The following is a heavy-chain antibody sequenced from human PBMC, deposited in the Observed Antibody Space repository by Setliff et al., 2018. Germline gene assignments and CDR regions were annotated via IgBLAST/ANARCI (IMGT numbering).Heavy chain of an antibody. CDR2: IYHSGST. V-gene: IGHV4-38-2*01. CDR3: ARSAGYSSSWYNYYYGMDV. Sequence: SETLSLTCSVSGYSISSGYYWGWIRQPPGKGLEWIGSIYHSGSTYYNPSLKSRVTISVDTSKNQFSLKLSSVTAADTAVYYCARSAGYSSSWYNYYYGMDVWGQGTTVTVSS. CDR1: GYSISSGYY. J-gene: IGHJ6*02. D-gene: IGHD6-13*01.